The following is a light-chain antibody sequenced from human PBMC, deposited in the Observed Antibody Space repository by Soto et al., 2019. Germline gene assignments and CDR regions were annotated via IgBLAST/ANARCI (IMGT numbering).Light chain of an antibody. CDR3: MQGTHWPWK. Sequence: DVVMTQSPLSLPVTLGQPASLSCRSSQNLVYSDGNVYLNWFHQRPGQSPRRLIYDVSQRDSGVPERFRGSGSGTDCTLTISREEAEDVGVYYCMQGTHWPWKFGQGTKGEIK. J-gene: IGKJ1*01. CDR2: DVS. V-gene: IGKV2-30*01. CDR1: QNLVYSDGNVY.